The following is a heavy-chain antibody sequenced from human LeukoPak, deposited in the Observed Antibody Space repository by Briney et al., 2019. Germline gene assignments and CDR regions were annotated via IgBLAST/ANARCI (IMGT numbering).Heavy chain of an antibody. CDR3: TTGCSSTSCYIGHIWYYYYGMDV. D-gene: IGHD2-2*02. J-gene: IGHJ6*02. Sequence: GGSLRLSCAASGFTFSNAWMSWVRQAPGKGLEWVGRIKSKTDGGTTDYAAPVKGRFTISRDDSKNTLYLQMNSLKTEDTAVYYCTTGCSSTSCYIGHIWYYYYGMDVWGQGTTVTVSS. CDR2: IKSKTDGGTT. V-gene: IGHV3-15*01. CDR1: GFTFSNAW.